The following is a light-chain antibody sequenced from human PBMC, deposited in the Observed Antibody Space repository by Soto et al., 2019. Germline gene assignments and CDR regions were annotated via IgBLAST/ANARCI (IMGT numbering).Light chain of an antibody. CDR1: QGIDNH. V-gene: IGKV1-27*01. Sequence: DIQMTQSPSSLSASVGDRVTITCRASQGIDNHLAWYQQKPGKAPKLLIYAASTSPSGVPSRFTGSGSGTDFTLTISSLQPEDSATYYCQKCKVAPFTFGGGTKVEI. J-gene: IGKJ4*01. CDR2: AAS. CDR3: QKCKVAPFT.